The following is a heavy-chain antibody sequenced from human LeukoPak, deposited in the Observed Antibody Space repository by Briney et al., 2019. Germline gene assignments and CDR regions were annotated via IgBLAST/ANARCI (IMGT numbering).Heavy chain of an antibody. J-gene: IGHJ3*02. CDR2: IIPIFGTA. D-gene: IGHD6-19*01. V-gene: IGHV1-69*13. CDR1: GGTFSSYA. Sequence: ASVKVSCKASGGTFSSYAISWVRQAPGQGLEWMGGIIPIFGTANYAQKFQGRVTITADESTSTAYMELSSLRSEDTAVYYCARGLYSSGWFDAFDIWGQGTMVTVSS. CDR3: ARGLYSSGWFDAFDI.